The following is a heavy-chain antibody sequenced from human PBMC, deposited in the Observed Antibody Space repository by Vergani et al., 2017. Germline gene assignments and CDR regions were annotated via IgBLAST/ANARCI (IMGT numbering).Heavy chain of an antibody. J-gene: IGHJ5*02. D-gene: IGHD2-2*01. V-gene: IGHV1-2*02. CDR1: GYTFTGYY. Sequence: QVQLVQSGAEVKKPGASVKVSCKASGYTFTGYYMHWVRQAPGQGLEWMGWINPNSGGTNYAQKFQGRVTMTRDTSISTVYMELSSLRSEDTAVYYCARGQKESTSYHLFDPWGQGTLVTVSS. CDR2: INPNSGGT. CDR3: ARGQKESTSYHLFDP.